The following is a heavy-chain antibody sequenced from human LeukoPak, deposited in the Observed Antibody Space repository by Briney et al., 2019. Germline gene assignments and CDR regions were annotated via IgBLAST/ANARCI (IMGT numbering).Heavy chain of an antibody. J-gene: IGHJ3*02. V-gene: IGHV4-59*08. CDR3: ARQRCGGDCYSRPYDAFDI. Sequence: SETLSLTCTVSGGSISSYYWSWIRQPPGKGLEWIGYIYYSGSTNYNPSLKSRVTISVDTSKNQFSLKLSSVTAADTAVYYCARQRCGGDCYSRPYDAFDIWGQGTMVTVSS. D-gene: IGHD2-21*02. CDR2: IYYSGST. CDR1: GGSISSYY.